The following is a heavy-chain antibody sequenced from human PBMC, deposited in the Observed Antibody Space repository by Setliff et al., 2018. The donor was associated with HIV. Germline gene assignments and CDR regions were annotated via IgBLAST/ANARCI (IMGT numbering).Heavy chain of an antibody. J-gene: IGHJ4*02. CDR1: GGSISSGSYY. Sequence: SETLSLTCTVSGGSISSGSYYWSWIRQPAGKGLEWIGRIYTSGSTNYNPSLKSRVTISVDTSKNQFSLKLSSVTAADTAVYYCARDRRGTMVRGVTSPLDYWGQGTLVTVSS. CDR3: ARDRRGTMVRGVTSPLDY. V-gene: IGHV4-61*02. D-gene: IGHD3-10*01. CDR2: IYTSGST.